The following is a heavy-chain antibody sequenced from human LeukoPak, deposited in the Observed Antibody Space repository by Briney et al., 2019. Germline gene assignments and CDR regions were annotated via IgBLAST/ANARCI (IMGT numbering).Heavy chain of an antibody. CDR2: INPNSGGT. CDR1: GYTFTGYY. D-gene: IGHD3-3*01. Sequence: ASVKVSCKASGYTFTGYYMHWVRQAPGQGLEWMGWINPNSGGTNYAQKFQGRVTMTRDTSISTAYMELSWLRSDDTAVYYCARGEKTVRFLEWLLLDFDCWGQGTLVTVSS. J-gene: IGHJ4*02. V-gene: IGHV1-2*02. CDR3: ARGEKTVRFLEWLLLDFDC.